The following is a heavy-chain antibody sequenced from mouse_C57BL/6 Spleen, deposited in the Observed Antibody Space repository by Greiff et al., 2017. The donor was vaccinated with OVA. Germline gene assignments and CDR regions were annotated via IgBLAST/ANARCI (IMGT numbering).Heavy chain of an antibody. Sequence: EVHLVESGPELVKPGASVKISCKASGYSFTGYYMNWVKQSPEKSLEWIGEINPSTGGTTYNQKFKAKATLTVDKSSSTAYMQLKSLTSEDSAVYYCARLYMDYWGQGTSVTVSS. J-gene: IGHJ4*01. V-gene: IGHV1-42*01. CDR3: ARLYMDY. CDR1: GYSFTGYY. CDR2: INPSTGGT.